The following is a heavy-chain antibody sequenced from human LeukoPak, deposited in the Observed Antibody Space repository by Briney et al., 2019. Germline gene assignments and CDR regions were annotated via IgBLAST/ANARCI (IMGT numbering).Heavy chain of an antibody. Sequence: SETLPLTCTVSGGSISSSSYYWGWIRQPPGKGLEWIGSIYYSRSTYYNPSLKSRVTISVDTSKNQFSLKLSSVTAADTAVYYCATGPPSDYGEYPAGFDYWGQGTLVTVSS. CDR1: GGSISSSSYY. J-gene: IGHJ4*02. CDR2: IYYSRST. V-gene: IGHV4-39*01. CDR3: ATGPPSDYGEYPAGFDY. D-gene: IGHD4-17*01.